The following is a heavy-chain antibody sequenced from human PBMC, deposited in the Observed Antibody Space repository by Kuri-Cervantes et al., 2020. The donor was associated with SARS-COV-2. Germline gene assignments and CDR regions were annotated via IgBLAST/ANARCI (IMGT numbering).Heavy chain of an antibody. D-gene: IGHD6-19*01. V-gene: IGHV4-39*01. J-gene: IGHJ1*01. CDR2: IYYSGST. CDR3: ASPGYSSGWDEYFQH. Sequence: SETLSLTCTVSGGSISSSSYYWGWIRQPPGKGLEWIGSIYYSGSTYYNPSLKSRVTISVDTSKNQFSLKLSSATAADTAVYYCASPGYSSGWDEYFQHWGQGTLVTVSS. CDR1: GGSISSSSYY.